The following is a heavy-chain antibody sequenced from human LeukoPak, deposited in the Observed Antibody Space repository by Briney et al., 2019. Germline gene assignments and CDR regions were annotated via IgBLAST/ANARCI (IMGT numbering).Heavy chain of an antibody. V-gene: IGHV3-9*01. CDR1: GFTFDDYA. Sequence: GGSLRLSCAASGFTFDDYAMHWVRQAPGKGLEWVSGISWNSGSIGYADSVKGRFTISRDNSKNTLYLQMNSLRAEDTAVYYCAKVTYGSGTYGAFDSWGQGTLVTVSS. D-gene: IGHD3-10*01. J-gene: IGHJ4*02. CDR3: AKVTYGSGTYGAFDS. CDR2: ISWNSGSI.